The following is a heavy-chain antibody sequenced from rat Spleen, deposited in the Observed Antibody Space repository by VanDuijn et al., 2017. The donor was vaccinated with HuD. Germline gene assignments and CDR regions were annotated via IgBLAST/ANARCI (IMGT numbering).Heavy chain of an antibody. CDR1: GHPITSSYR. J-gene: IGHJ3*01. Sequence: EVQLQESGPGLVKPSQSLSLICSVTGHPITSSYRWNWIRKFPGDKLEWMGHINSAGSTNYNPSLKSRISITRDTSKNQFFLQVNSVTTEDTATYYCARSGYNNYRGWFAYWGQGTLVTVSS. V-gene: IGHV3-3*01. D-gene: IGHD1-10*01. CDR3: ARSGYNNYRGWFAY. CDR2: INSAGST.